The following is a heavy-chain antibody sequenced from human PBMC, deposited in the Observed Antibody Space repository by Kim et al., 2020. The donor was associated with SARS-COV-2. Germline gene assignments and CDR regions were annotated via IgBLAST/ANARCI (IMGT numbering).Heavy chain of an antibody. V-gene: IGHV5-51*01. CDR3: AKCGERGSGWYDYYYGMDV. D-gene: IGHD6-25*01. CDR2: IYPGDSDT. CDR1: GYSFTSYW. Sequence: GESLKISCKGSGYSFTSYWIGWVRQMPGKGLEWMGIIYPGDSDTRYSPSFQGQVTISADKSISTAYLQWSSLKASDTAMYYCAKCGERGSGWYDYYYGMDVWGQGTTVTVSS. J-gene: IGHJ6*02.